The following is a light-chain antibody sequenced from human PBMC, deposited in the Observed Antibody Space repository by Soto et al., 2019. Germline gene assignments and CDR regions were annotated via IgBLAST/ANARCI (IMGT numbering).Light chain of an antibody. CDR1: QSVSSN. CDR3: QQYNNRYT. Sequence: EIVMTQSPATLSVSPGERATLSCRASQSVSSNLAWDKQKPGQAPRLLIYGASTRATGIPARFSGSGSGTEFTLTISSLQSEDFAVYYCQQYNNRYTFGQGTKLEIK. V-gene: IGKV3-15*01. CDR2: GAS. J-gene: IGKJ2*01.